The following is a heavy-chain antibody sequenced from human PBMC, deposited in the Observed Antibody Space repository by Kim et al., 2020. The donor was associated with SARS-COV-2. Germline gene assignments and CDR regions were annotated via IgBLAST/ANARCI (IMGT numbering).Heavy chain of an antibody. V-gene: IGHV4-39*01. CDR1: GASISRSSNY. CDR3: ARPVSENSAVEY. Sequence: SETLSLTCTVSGASISRSSNYWGWIRQPPGKGLEWIGSINYSGNTYYNPSLKSRVTISVDTSKNQFSLKMRSVTAADTAVYYCARPVSENSAVEYWGQGTLVTVSS. CDR2: INYSGNT. J-gene: IGHJ4*02.